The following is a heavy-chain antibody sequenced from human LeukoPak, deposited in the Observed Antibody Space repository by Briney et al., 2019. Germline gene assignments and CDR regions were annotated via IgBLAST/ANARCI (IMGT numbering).Heavy chain of an antibody. CDR3: ARGFAGWGRYFDY. D-gene: IGHD3-16*01. Sequence: VTSVKVSCKTSGYTFTDYFIHWVRQAPGQGLEWMGWINPNSGGTNYAQNFQGRVTLTRDTSINTAYMDLSSLRSDDTALYYCARGFAGWGRYFDYWGHGTLVTVSS. J-gene: IGHJ4*01. V-gene: IGHV1-2*02. CDR2: INPNSGGT. CDR1: GYTFTDYF.